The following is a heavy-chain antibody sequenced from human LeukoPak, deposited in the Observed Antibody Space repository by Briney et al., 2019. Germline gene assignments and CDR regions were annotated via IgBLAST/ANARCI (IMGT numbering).Heavy chain of an antibody. CDR1: GYTFTSYG. CDR2: TSAYNGNT. CDR3: ARSWVPQIAAAANAIDY. D-gene: IGHD6-13*01. V-gene: IGHV1-18*01. J-gene: IGHJ4*02. Sequence: ASVKVSCKASGYTFTSYGISWVRQAPGQGLEWMGWTSAYNGNTNYAQKLQGRVTMTTDTSTSTAYMELRSLRSDDTAVYYCARSWVPQIAAAANAIDYWGQGTLVTVSS.